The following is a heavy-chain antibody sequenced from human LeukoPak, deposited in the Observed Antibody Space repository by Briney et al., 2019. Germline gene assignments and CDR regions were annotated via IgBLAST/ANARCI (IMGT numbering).Heavy chain of an antibody. Sequence: PGGSLRLSCAASGFTFSSYSMNWVRQAPGKGLEWVANIKQDGSEKYYVDSVKGRFTISRDNAKNSLYLQMNSLRAEDTAVYYCARSRGGDYWGQGTLVTVSS. CDR3: ARSRGGDY. CDR2: IKQDGSEK. D-gene: IGHD2-15*01. CDR1: GFTFSSYS. V-gene: IGHV3-7*01. J-gene: IGHJ4*02.